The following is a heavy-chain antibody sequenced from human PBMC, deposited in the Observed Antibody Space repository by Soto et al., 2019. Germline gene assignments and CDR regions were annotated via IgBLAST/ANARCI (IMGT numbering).Heavy chain of an antibody. CDR1: GYTFTGYY. D-gene: IGHD3-22*01. CDR3: AILYYYDSGDYYSNYQYYGMDV. Sequence: ASVKVSCKASGYTFTGYYMHWVRQAPGQGLEWMGWINPNSGGTNYAQKFQGRVTMTRDTSTRTDYMEPSSLRSDDTAVYYCAILYYYDSGDYYSNYQYYGMDVWGQGTTVTVSS. J-gene: IGHJ6*02. CDR2: INPNSGGT. V-gene: IGHV1-2*02.